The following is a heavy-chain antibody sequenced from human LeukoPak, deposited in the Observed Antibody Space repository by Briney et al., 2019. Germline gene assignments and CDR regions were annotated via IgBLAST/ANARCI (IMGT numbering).Heavy chain of an antibody. CDR2: ISSSSSTT. J-gene: IGHJ4*02. CDR3: ARDSLWFGELSYFDY. Sequence: GGSLRLSCAASGFTFSSYSMNWVRQAPGKGLEWVSYISSSSSTTYYADSVKGRFTISRDNSKNTLYLQMNSLRAEDTAVYYCARDSLWFGELSYFDYWGQGTLVTVSS. V-gene: IGHV3-48*01. D-gene: IGHD3-10*01. CDR1: GFTFSSYS.